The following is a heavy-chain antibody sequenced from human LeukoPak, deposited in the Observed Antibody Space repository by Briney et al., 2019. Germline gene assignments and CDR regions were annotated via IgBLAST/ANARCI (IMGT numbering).Heavy chain of an antibody. CDR3: VRTAAAGHFDY. Sequence: SETLSLTCTVSGGSISSCYWCWIRQPPAKGLEWIGYIYYSGSTNYNPSLKSRVTISVDTSKHQFSLKLSSVTAADTAVYYCVRTAAAGHFDYWGQGTLVTVSS. D-gene: IGHD6-13*01. CDR2: IYYSGST. J-gene: IGHJ4*02. V-gene: IGHV4-59*01. CDR1: GGSISSCY.